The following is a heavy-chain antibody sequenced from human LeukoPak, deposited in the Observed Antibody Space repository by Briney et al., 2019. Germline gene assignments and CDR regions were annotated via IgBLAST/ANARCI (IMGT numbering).Heavy chain of an antibody. Sequence: PGGSLRLSCAASGFTFSSYAMSWVRQAPGKGLEWVSAISGSGGSTYDADSVKGRFTISRDNSKNTLYLQMNSLRAEDTAVYYCVRSAFLTTEFYFDYWGHGTLVTVSS. V-gene: IGHV3-23*01. CDR1: GFTFSSYA. J-gene: IGHJ4*01. CDR2: ISGSGGST. D-gene: IGHD4-11*01. CDR3: VRSAFLTTEFYFDY.